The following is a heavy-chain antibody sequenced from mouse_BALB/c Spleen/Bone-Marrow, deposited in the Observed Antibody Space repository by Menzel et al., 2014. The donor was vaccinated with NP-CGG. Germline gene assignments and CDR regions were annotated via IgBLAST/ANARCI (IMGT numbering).Heavy chain of an antibody. CDR1: GFTFTDYY. V-gene: IGHV7-3*02. J-gene: IGHJ2*01. CDR3: ARLGREYFDY. D-gene: IGHD4-1*01. CDR2: IRNKANGYTT. Sequence: EVKLQESGGGLVQPGGSLRLSCATSGFTFTDYYMNWVRQPPGKALEWLGFIRNKANGYTTEYSASVKGRFTISRDNSQSILYLQMNILRAEDSATYYCARLGREYFDYWGQGTTLTVSS.